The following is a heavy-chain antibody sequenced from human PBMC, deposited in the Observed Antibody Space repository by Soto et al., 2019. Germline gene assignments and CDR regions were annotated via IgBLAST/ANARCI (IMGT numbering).Heavy chain of an antibody. CDR2: INPNSGGR. CDR1: GYSFTGYF. CDR3: ARGAECRGYCLKKFTWLDP. J-gene: IGHJ5*02. Sequence: QVQLVQSGAEVKKPGASVKVSCKVSGYSFTGYFMHWVRQAPGQGLEWMGWINPNSGGRNFAQKFQGRVTMTRDTSVNTAYMELSGLTSDDTAFYYCARGAECRGYCLKKFTWLDPWGQGTLVTVSS. D-gene: IGHD2-15*01. V-gene: IGHV1-2*02.